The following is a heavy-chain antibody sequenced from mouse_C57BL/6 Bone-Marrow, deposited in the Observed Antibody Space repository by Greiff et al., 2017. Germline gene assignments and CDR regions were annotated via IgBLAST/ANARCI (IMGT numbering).Heavy chain of an antibody. V-gene: IGHV2-6*03. CDR2: IWSDGST. CDR1: GFSLPSYG. Sequence: VKLMESGPGLVAPSQSLSITCTVSGFSLPSYGVHWVRQPPGKGLEWLVVIWSDGSTTYNSALKSRLSISKDNSKSQVFLKMNSLQTDDTAMYYCARCYDGYLYYAMDYWGQGTSVTVSS. D-gene: IGHD2-3*01. CDR3: ARCYDGYLYYAMDY. J-gene: IGHJ4*01.